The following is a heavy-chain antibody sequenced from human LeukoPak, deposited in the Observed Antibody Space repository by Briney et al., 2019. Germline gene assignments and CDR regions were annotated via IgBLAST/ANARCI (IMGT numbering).Heavy chain of an antibody. D-gene: IGHD6-13*01. J-gene: IGHJ4*02. CDR1: GFTFSGYS. CDR2: ISTRSTI. V-gene: IGHV3-48*01. CDR3: ATGGWEYSSSWYPIDY. Sequence: GGSLRLSCAASGFTFSGYSMNWVRQAPGKGLEWVSYISTRSTIYYADSVKGRFTISRDNSKNTLYLQMNSLRAEDTAVYYCATGGWEYSSSWYPIDYWGQGTLVTVSS.